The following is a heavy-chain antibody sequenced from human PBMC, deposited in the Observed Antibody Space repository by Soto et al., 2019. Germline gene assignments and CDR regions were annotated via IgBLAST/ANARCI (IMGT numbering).Heavy chain of an antibody. CDR1: GYTFTGYY. D-gene: IGHD3-10*01. V-gene: IGHV1-69*13. Sequence: SVKVSCKASGYTFTGYYMHWVRQARGQGLEWMGGIMPTVDSANYAQKFQGRLTITADESTSTANMELSSLTSDDTAIYYCAVAAVREILTEQSSGMAVWGQGTTVTVSS. J-gene: IGHJ6*02. CDR3: AVAAVREILTEQSSGMAV. CDR2: IMPTVDSA.